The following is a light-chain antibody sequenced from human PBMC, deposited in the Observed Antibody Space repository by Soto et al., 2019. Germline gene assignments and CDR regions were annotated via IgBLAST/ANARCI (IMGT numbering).Light chain of an antibody. Sequence: QSALTQPASVSGSPGQSITLPCTGTSGDVGDNDYVSWYQQHPGKAPKLMIYEVSNRPTGISNRFSGSQSGDTASLTISGLQAGDEAEYYCCSDTTRGTYVFGSGTKLTVL. CDR3: CSDTTRGTYV. V-gene: IGLV2-14*01. CDR1: SGDVGDNDY. J-gene: IGLJ1*01. CDR2: EVS.